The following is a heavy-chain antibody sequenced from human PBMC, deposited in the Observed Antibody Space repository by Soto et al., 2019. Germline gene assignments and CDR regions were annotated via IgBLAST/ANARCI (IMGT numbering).Heavy chain of an antibody. Sequence: QVQLRESGPGLVKPSETLSLTCTVSGASISSYYWSWIRQAPGQGLEWIAYISHGGSTKYNPSLTSRATLPIDTSKHQFPLKLSFVTAADTALYYGASIPHGYTFGWFDYWGQGSVVTVSS. CDR3: ASIPHGYTFGWFDY. V-gene: IGHV4-59*01. CDR2: ISHGGST. D-gene: IGHD5-18*01. J-gene: IGHJ4*02. CDR1: GASISSYY.